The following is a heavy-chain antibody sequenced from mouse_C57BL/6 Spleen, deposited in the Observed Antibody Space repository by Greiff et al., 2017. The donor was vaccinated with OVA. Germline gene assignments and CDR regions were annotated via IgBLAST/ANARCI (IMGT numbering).Heavy chain of an antibody. CDR2: INYDGSST. V-gene: IGHV5-16*01. CDR3: AREGKKDWYFDV. Sequence: DVKLVESEGGLVQPGSSMKLSCTASGFTFSDYYMAWVRQVPEKGLEWVANINYDGSSTYYLDSLKSRFIISRDNAKNILYLQMSSLKSEDTATYYCAREGKKDWYFDVWGTGTTVTVSS. J-gene: IGHJ1*03. CDR1: GFTFSDYY. D-gene: IGHD2-1*01.